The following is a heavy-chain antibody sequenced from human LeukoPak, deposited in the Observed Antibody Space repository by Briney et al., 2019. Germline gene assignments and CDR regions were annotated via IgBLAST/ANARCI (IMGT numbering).Heavy chain of an antibody. Sequence: SETLSLTCTVSGGSISSYYWSWIRQPPGKGLEWIGYIYYSGSTNYNPSLKSRVTISVDTSKNQFSLKLSSVTAADTAVYYCARDGVWGAFDIWGHGTMVTVSS. D-gene: IGHD3-16*01. J-gene: IGHJ3*02. CDR2: IYYSGST. V-gene: IGHV4-59*01. CDR3: ARDGVWGAFDI. CDR1: GGSISSYY.